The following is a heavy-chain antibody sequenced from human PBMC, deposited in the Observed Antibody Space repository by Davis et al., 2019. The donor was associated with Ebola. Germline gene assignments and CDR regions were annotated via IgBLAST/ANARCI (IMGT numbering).Heavy chain of an antibody. CDR2: IYTSGRT. J-gene: IGHJ4*02. V-gene: IGHV4-4*07. CDR3: VRDGCPGGSCYCGDY. D-gene: IGHD2-15*01. CDR1: GGSISSHY. Sequence: PSETLSLTCTVSGGSISSHYWSWIRQLAGKGLEWIGRIYTSGRTNYNPSLKSRVTMSVDTSKNQFSLRLSSVTAADTAVYYCVRDGCPGGSCYCGDYWGQGTLVTVSS.